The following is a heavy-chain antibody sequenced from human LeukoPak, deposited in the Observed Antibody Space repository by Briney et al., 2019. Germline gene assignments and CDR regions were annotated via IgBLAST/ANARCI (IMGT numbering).Heavy chain of an antibody. CDR3: ANPVGYGDAFDI. CDR2: TSASGGST. Sequence: GGSLRLSCAASGFTFSSYAMSWVRQAPGKGVEWVSGTSASGGSTYYADSVKGGFTISRENSKNTLYLQMNSLRAEDTAVYYCANPVGYGDAFDIWGQGTMVTVSS. CDR1: GFTFSSYA. J-gene: IGHJ3*02. D-gene: IGHD5-12*01. V-gene: IGHV3-23*01.